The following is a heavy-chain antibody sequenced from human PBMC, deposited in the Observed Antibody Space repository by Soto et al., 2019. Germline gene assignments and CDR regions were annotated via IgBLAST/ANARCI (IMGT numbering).Heavy chain of an antibody. V-gene: IGHV1-69*06. Sequence: SVKVSCKASVCTFSDYAISLVRQAPGQGLEWMGGIIPIFGTTNYAQKFQGRVTITADKSTSTAYMGLRSLISEDTAVYYCARGRYLTRTGGGRYYFDSWGQGTLVTVSS. CDR2: IIPIFGTT. D-gene: IGHD1-26*01. CDR1: VCTFSDYA. J-gene: IGHJ4*02. CDR3: ARGRYLTRTGGGRYYFDS.